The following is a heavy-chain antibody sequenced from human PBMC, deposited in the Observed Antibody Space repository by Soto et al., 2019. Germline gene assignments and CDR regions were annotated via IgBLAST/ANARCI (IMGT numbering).Heavy chain of an antibody. V-gene: IGHV3-30-3*01. CDR1: GFTFSNYA. D-gene: IGHD3-22*01. CDR2: ISYDGSNK. Sequence: QVQLVESGGGVVQPGMSLRLSCAASGFTFSNYAMHWVRQAPGKGLEGVALISYDGSNKYYADSVKGRFTISRDNSKNTLYLHMNSLRVEDTTVYYCARGGRDYDSSGYYLDYWGQGTLVTASS. J-gene: IGHJ4*02. CDR3: ARGGRDYDSSGYYLDY.